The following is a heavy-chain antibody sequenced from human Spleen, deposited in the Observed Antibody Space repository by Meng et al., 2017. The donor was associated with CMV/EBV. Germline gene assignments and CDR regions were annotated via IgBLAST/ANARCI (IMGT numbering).Heavy chain of an antibody. CDR2: INGDAKST. V-gene: IGHV3-74*01. Sequence: GESLKISCAASGFTFSSYWMHWVRQVPGKGLVWVSHINGDAKSTNYADSVKGRFTISRDNAKNSLYLQMNSLRIEDTAFYYCAAAGLGLLDYWGQGALVTVSS. CDR3: AAAGLGLLDY. D-gene: IGHD6-13*01. CDR1: GFTFSSYW. J-gene: IGHJ4*02.